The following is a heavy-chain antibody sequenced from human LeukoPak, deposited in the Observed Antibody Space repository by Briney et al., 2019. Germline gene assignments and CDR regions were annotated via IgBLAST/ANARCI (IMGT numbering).Heavy chain of an antibody. CDR2: ISDDGRRK. CDR1: GFSFISYG. J-gene: IGHJ6*02. D-gene: IGHD6-19*01. V-gene: IGHV3-30*03. Sequence: GGSLRLSCAASGFSFISYGMHWVRQAPGKGLEWVGVISDDGRRKDYADSVKGRFTISRDNSKDTLYLQMNSLRAEDTAVYYCARSGWYYYYYYGMDVWGQGTTVTVSS. CDR3: ARSGWYYYYYYGMDV.